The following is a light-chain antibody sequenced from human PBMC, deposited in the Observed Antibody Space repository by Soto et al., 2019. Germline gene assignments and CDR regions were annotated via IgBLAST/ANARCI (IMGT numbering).Light chain of an antibody. V-gene: IGKV3-20*01. CDR2: GAS. CDR3: QQYGNSVT. J-gene: IGKJ4*01. CDR1: QSIRNNF. Sequence: EIVLTQSPGTLSLSPGEGATFSCRASQSIRNNFLAWYQQKPGQAPRLLIYGASSRATGTPDRFSGSGSGTDFTLSINRLEPEDFAVYYCQQYGNSVTFGGGTKVEIK.